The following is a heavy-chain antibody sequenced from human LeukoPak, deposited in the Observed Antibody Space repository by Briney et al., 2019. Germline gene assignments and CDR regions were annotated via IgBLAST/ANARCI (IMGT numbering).Heavy chain of an antibody. Sequence: SETLSLTCTVSGGSISSYYWSWIRQPPGKGLERIGYIYYSGSTNYNPSLKSRVTISVDTSKNQFSLKLSSVTAADTAVYYCARDGRLLWFGQGYFDYWGQGTLVTVSS. V-gene: IGHV4-59*12. J-gene: IGHJ4*02. CDR1: GGSISSYY. D-gene: IGHD3-10*01. CDR2: IYYSGST. CDR3: ARDGRLLWFGQGYFDY.